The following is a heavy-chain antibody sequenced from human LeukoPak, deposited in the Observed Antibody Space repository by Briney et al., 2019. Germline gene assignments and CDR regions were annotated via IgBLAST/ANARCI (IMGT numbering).Heavy chain of an antibody. V-gene: IGHV4-4*07. D-gene: IGHD1-26*01. J-gene: IGHJ6*02. Sequence: SETLSLTCTVSGGSISSYYWSWIRQPPGKGLEWIGRIYTSGSTNYNPSLKSRVTMSVDTSKNQFSLKLSSVTAADTAVYYCARDGIVGASRDYYYGTDVWGQGTTVTVSS. CDR3: ARDGIVGASRDYYYGTDV. CDR1: GGSISSYY. CDR2: IYTSGST.